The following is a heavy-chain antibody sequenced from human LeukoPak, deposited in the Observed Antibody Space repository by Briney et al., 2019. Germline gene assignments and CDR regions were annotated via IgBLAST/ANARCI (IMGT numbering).Heavy chain of an antibody. Sequence: GGSLRLSCAASGFTFSNYAMAWVRQAPGKGLEWVSGIRGSGGTPYYADSVKGRFTISRDNSKNTLYLQMNSQRAEDTAAYYCAKAVGYSGYQSFDNWGQGTLVTVSS. V-gene: IGHV3-23*01. CDR3: AKAVGYSGYQSFDN. D-gene: IGHD5-12*01. CDR1: GFTFSNYA. J-gene: IGHJ4*02. CDR2: IRGSGGTP.